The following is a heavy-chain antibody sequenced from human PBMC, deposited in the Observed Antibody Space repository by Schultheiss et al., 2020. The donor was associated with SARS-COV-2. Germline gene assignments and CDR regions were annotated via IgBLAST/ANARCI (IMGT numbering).Heavy chain of an antibody. Sequence: ASVKVSCKASGYTFTASYIHWVRQAPGQGLEWMGWINPNNGGTNYAQKFQGRVTMTRDTSITTAYMELSGLRSEDKAVYYCAWRLSNFDIWGQGTTVTVSS. V-gene: IGHV1-2*02. J-gene: IGHJ3*02. CDR2: INPNNGGT. CDR1: GYTFTASY. CDR3: AWRLSNFDI. D-gene: IGHD3-3*01.